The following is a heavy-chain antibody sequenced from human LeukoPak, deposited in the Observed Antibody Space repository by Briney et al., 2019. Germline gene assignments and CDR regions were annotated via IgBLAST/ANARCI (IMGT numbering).Heavy chain of an antibody. CDR3: AKSSFLYYFDY. CDR2: ISYDGSNK. J-gene: IGHJ4*02. V-gene: IGHV3-30*18. CDR1: GFTFSSYG. Sequence: GGSLRLSCAASGFTFSSYGMHWVRQAPGKGLEWVAAISYDGSNKYYADSVKGRFTISRDNSKNTLYLQMNSLRAEDTAVYYCAKSSFLYYFDYWGQGTLVTVSS.